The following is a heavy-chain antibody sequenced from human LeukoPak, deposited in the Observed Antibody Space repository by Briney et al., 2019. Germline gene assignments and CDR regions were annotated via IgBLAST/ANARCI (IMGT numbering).Heavy chain of an antibody. V-gene: IGHV4-59*01. CDR2: IYSSGST. D-gene: IGHD6-6*01. CDR3: ARAQLATGIFDH. CDR1: GGSISSYY. Sequence: SETLSLTCTVSGGSISSYYWNWIRQPPGKGLEWIGHIYSSGSTKYNPSLKSRVTISVDTSKNQFSLKLISVTAADTAVYYCARAQLATGIFDHWGQGTLVTVSS. J-gene: IGHJ4*02.